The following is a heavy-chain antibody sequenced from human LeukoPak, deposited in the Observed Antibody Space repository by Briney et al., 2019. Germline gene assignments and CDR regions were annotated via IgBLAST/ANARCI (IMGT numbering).Heavy chain of an antibody. D-gene: IGHD3-3*01. V-gene: IGHV3-33*06. Sequence: PGRSLRLSCAASGVNFGSYGMHWVRQAPGKGLEWVAVIWYDGSREQYADSVKGRFTISRDNSRDTLYLQMNSLRAEDTAVYYCAKDDNWRGSYNYYYMDVWGKGTSVTVSS. CDR1: GVNFGSYG. CDR2: IWYDGSRE. CDR3: AKDDNWRGSYNYYYMDV. J-gene: IGHJ6*03.